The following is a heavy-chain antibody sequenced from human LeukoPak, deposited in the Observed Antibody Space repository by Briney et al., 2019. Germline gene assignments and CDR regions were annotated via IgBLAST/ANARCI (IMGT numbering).Heavy chain of an antibody. Sequence: PSKTLSLTCTVSGGSISSGSYYWSWIRQPAGKGLEWIGRIYTSGSTNYNPSLKSRVTISVDTSKNQFSLKLSSVTAAHTAVYYCAREWETAAGGCFEPWGGGTLVTVSS. V-gene: IGHV4-61*02. J-gene: IGHJ5*02. CDR1: GGSISSGSYY. D-gene: IGHD2-2*01. CDR2: IYTSGST. CDR3: AREWETAAGGCFEP.